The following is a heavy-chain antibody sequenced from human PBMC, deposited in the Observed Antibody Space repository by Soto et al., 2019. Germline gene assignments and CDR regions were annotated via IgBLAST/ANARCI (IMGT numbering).Heavy chain of an antibody. V-gene: IGHV3-15*01. CDR2: IKSYTNGGTT. CDR1: GFTFSNAW. J-gene: IGHJ4*02. CDR3: TTGDPINKY. Sequence: GESLRLSCAASGFTFSNAWMSWVRQAPGKGLEWVGRIKSYTNGGTTDYAAPVKGRFAISGDDSKNTLYLQMNSLKTEDAGVYYCTTGDPINKYWGQGTLVTVSS.